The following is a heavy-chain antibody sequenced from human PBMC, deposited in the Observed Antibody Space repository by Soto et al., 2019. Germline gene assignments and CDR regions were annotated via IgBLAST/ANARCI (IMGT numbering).Heavy chain of an antibody. Sequence: GGSLRLSCAASGFTFSSYSMNWVRQAPGKGLEWVSSISSSSSYIYYADSVKGRFTISRDNAKNSLYLQMNSLRAEDTAVYYCARDFSGDFTPTIFDYWGQGTLVTVSS. V-gene: IGHV3-21*01. J-gene: IGHJ4*02. CDR3: ARDFSGDFTPTIFDY. D-gene: IGHD4-17*01. CDR2: ISSSSSYI. CDR1: GFTFSSYS.